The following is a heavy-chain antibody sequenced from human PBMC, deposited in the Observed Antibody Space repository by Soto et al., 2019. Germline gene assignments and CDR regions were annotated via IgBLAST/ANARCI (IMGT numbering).Heavy chain of an antibody. CDR2: IWYDGSNK. CDR1: GFTFSSYG. Sequence: GGSLRLSCAASGFTFSSYGMHWVRQAPGKGLEWVAVIWYDGSNKYYADSVKGRFTISRDNSKNTLYLQMNSLRAEDTAVYYCARERITMIGDAFDIWGQGTMVTVSS. J-gene: IGHJ3*02. D-gene: IGHD3-22*01. V-gene: IGHV3-33*01. CDR3: ARERITMIGDAFDI.